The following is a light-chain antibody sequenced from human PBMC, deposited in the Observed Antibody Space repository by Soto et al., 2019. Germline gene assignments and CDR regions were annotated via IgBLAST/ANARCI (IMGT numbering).Light chain of an antibody. J-gene: IGKJ4*01. V-gene: IGKV1-5*03. CDR3: QQHNRYPLT. CDR2: MAS. Sequence: DIQMTQSPSTRSASVGDRVTITCRATQSISSWLAWYQQKPGKAPKPLIYMASSLERGVPSRLSGSGSGTEFTLTISSLQPDDFATCYCQQHNRYPLTFGGGTKVEIK. CDR1: QSISSW.